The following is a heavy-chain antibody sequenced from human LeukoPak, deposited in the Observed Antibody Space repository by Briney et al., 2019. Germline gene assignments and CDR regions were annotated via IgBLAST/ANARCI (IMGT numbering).Heavy chain of an antibody. CDR3: ARLKGDGYNSIALYYFDY. V-gene: IGHV4-34*01. D-gene: IGHD5-24*01. J-gene: IGHJ4*02. CDR2: INHSGST. Sequence: PSETLSLTCAVYGGSFSGYYWSWIRQPPGKGLEWIGEINHSGSTNYNPSLKSRVTISVDTSKNQFSLKLSSVTAADTAVYYCARLKGDGYNSIALYYFDYWGQGTLVTVSS. CDR1: GGSFSGYY.